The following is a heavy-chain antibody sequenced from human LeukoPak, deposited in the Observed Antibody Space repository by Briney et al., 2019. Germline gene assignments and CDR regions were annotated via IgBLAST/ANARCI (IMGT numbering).Heavy chain of an antibody. CDR3: ARDPRYYYDSSGDPINAFDI. CDR1: EYTFTRYY. CDR2: INPSGGST. V-gene: IGHV1-46*03. J-gene: IGHJ3*02. D-gene: IGHD3-22*01. Sequence: GASVKVSCKASEYTFTRYYMHWVRQAPGQGLEWMGIINPSGGSTSYAQKFQGRVTMTRDTSTSTVYMELSSLRSGDTAVYYCARDPRYYYDSSGDPINAFDIWGQGTMVTVSS.